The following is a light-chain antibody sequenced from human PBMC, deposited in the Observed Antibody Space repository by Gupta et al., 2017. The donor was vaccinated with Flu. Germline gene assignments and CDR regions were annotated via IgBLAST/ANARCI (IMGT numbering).Light chain of an antibody. Sequence: KGTISCSGSNSNIGNNFVSWYQQLPGAAPKLLIYDNNKRPSGIPDRFSGSKSGTSATLGITGLQTGDEADYYCATWDNNLRGVFGGGTKLTVL. CDR2: DNN. V-gene: IGLV1-51*01. CDR3: ATWDNNLRGV. J-gene: IGLJ3*02. CDR1: NSNIGNNF.